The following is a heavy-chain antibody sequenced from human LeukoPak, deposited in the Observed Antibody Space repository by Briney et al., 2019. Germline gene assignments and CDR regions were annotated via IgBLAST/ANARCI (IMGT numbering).Heavy chain of an antibody. D-gene: IGHD6-6*01. Sequence: PGGSLRLSCAASGFTFSSYGMHWVRQAPGKGLEWVAVIWYDGSNKYYADSVKGRFTISRDNAENSLYLQMNSLRADDTAVYYCAREYSSSSGRAFDIWGQGTMVTVSS. V-gene: IGHV3-33*01. CDR3: AREYSSSSGRAFDI. CDR2: IWYDGSNK. J-gene: IGHJ3*02. CDR1: GFTFSSYG.